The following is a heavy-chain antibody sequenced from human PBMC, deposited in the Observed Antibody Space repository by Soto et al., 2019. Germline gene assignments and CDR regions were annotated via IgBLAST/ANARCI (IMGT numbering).Heavy chain of an antibody. CDR3: ARHVPAAGYYYGMDV. CDR1: GGTFSSYA. CDR2: IIPIFGTA. J-gene: IGHJ6*02. D-gene: IGHD2-2*01. V-gene: IGHV1-69*12. Sequence: QVQLVQSGAEVKKPGSSVKVSCKASGGTFSSYAISWVRQAPGQGLEWMGGIIPIFGTANYAQKFQGRVTISADESTGTAYVDLSSLRSEDTAVYYCARHVPAAGYYYGMDVWGQGTTVTVSS.